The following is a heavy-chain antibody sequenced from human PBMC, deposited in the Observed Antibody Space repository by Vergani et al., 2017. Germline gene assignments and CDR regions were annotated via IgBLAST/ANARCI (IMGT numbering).Heavy chain of an antibody. CDR1: GGSISSGGYY. J-gene: IGHJ3*02. D-gene: IGHD3-22*01. Sequence: QVQLQESGPGLVKPSQTLSLTCTVSGGSISSGGYYWSWIRQHPGKGLEWIGEINHSGSTNYNPSLKSRVTISVDTSKNQFSLKLSSVTAADTAVYYCARGGYYDSGAFDIWGQGTMVTVSS. CDR3: ARGGYYDSGAFDI. V-gene: IGHV4-31*03. CDR2: INHSGST.